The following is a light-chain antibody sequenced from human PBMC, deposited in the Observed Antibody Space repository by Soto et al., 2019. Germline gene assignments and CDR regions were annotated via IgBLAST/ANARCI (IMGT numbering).Light chain of an antibody. CDR3: QQYYSYPFT. V-gene: IGKV1-8*01. J-gene: IGKJ3*01. Sequence: AIRMTQSPSSFSASTGDRVTITCRASQGISSYLAWHQQKPGKAPNLLIYAASTLQSGVPSRFSGSGSGTDFTLTINCLQSEDFATYYCQQYYSYPFTFGPGTKVDIK. CDR2: AAS. CDR1: QGISSY.